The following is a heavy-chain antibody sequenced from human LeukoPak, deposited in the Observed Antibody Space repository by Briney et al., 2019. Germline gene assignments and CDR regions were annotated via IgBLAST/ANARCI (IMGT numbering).Heavy chain of an antibody. D-gene: IGHD3-3*01. J-gene: IGHJ4*02. CDR2: IYYSGST. Sequence: PSETLSLTCIVSGGPIRGTSYYWGWIRQSPGKGLEWIGSIYYSGSTYYNPSLKSRVTISVDTSKNQFSLKLSSVTAADTAVYYCAILDGDDYWGQGTLVTVSS. CDR3: AILDGDDY. CDR1: GGPIRGTSYY. V-gene: IGHV4-39*01.